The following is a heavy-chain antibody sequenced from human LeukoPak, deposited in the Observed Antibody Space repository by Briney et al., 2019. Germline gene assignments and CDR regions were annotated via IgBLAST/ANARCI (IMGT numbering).Heavy chain of an antibody. CDR3: ARESNSGYYLSY. CDR1: GFTVSSNY. D-gene: IGHD3-22*01. J-gene: IGHJ4*02. Sequence: GGSLRLSCAASGFTVSSNYMSWVRQAPGKGLEWVSVIYSDGRSYYADSVKGRFTISRDNSENTLYLQMNSLRAEDTALYYCARESNSGYYLSYWGQGTLVAVSS. V-gene: IGHV3-66*01. CDR2: IYSDGRS.